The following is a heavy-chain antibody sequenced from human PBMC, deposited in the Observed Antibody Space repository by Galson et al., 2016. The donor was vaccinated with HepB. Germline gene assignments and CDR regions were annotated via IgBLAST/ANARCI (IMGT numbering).Heavy chain of an antibody. J-gene: IGHJ6*04. V-gene: IGHV4-61*02. CDR3: ARGRNGLDV. CDR1: GGSISGTGFY. Sequence: TLSLTCTVSGGSISGTGFYWSWIRQPAGKGLEWIGRIYPSGITNYIPSLESRVAMALDTSKNQFSLKFRSVTATDTAVYYCARGRNGLDVWGKGTTVTVAS. CDR2: IYPSGIT.